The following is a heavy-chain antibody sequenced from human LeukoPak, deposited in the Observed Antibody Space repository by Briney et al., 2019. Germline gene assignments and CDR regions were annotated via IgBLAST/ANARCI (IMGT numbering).Heavy chain of an antibody. CDR1: GFTLSRYW. V-gene: IGHV3-74*01. Sequence: PGASLRLSCAASGFTLSRYWTHWVRQAPRNRLVWVSRINGDASSTSYAASVKGRFTISRDNAKNTLDLQMNSRRDEDTAVYYCGRVIDSSSWYRDDFDIWGQGTMVTVSS. J-gene: IGHJ3*02. CDR3: GRVIDSSSWYRDDFDI. D-gene: IGHD6-13*01. CDR2: INGDASST.